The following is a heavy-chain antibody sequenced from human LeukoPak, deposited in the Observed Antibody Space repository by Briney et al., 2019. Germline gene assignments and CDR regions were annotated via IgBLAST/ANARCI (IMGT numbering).Heavy chain of an antibody. CDR3: ARDSGSYFYLVEY. Sequence: GGSLRLSCAASGFTFSNYWMHWVRQVPGKGLVWLSRINKDGSSTSYADSVRGRFIISRDNAKNTLYLLMDSLRAEDTAVYYCARDSGSYFYLVEYWGQGTLVTVSS. J-gene: IGHJ4*02. CDR2: INKDGSST. CDR1: GFTFSNYW. V-gene: IGHV3-74*01. D-gene: IGHD1-26*01.